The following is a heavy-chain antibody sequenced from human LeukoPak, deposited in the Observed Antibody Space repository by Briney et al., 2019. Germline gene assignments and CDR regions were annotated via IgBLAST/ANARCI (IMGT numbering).Heavy chain of an antibody. CDR1: GGSISSSY. CDR2: IYYTGNT. D-gene: IGHD6-19*01. V-gene: IGHV4-59*08. Sequence: SETLSLTCTVSGGSISSSYWSWIRQPPGKGLEWIGYIYYTGNTNYNPSLKSRVTISVDTSKNQFSLKLSSVTAADTAVYYCARLKGYSSGWYPSYYFDYWGQGTLVTVSS. J-gene: IGHJ4*02. CDR3: ARLKGYSSGWYPSYYFDY.